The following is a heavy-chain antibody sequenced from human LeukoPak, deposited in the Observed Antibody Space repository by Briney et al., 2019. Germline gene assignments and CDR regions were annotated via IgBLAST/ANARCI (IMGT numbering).Heavy chain of an antibody. Sequence: PGGSLRISCATSGFTFSIYWMSWVRQAPGKGLEWVANTLQDGSERYYVDSVKGRFIISRDNSKSSLYLQMNSLRAEDTAVYYCARVSSGHYNAFDIWGQGTMVTVSS. V-gene: IGHV3-7*01. CDR3: ARVSSGHYNAFDI. CDR2: TLQDGSER. D-gene: IGHD3-22*01. J-gene: IGHJ3*02. CDR1: GFTFSIYW.